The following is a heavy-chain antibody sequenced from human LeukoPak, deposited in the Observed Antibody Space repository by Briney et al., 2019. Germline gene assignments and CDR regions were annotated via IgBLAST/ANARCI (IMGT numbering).Heavy chain of an antibody. J-gene: IGHJ4*02. CDR2: ISGSGGST. Sequence: GGSLRLSCAASGYTFSSYAISWVRQAPGKGLEWVSAISGSGGSTYYADSVKGRFTISRDNSKNTLYLQMNSLRAEDTAVYYCAKSPDYDYVWGSYRYFDYWGQGTLVTVSS. D-gene: IGHD3-16*02. CDR3: AKSPDYDYVWGSYRYFDY. CDR1: GYTFSSYA. V-gene: IGHV3-23*01.